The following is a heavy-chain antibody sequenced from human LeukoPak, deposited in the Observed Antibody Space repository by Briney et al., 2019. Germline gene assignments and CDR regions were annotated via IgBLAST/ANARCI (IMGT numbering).Heavy chain of an antibody. CDR2: ISSSSSYI. Sequence: GGSLRHSCAASGFTFSSYSMNWVRQAPRKGLEWVSSISSSSSYIYYADSVKGRFTISRDNAKNSLYLQMNSLRAEDTALYYCARVTSSGWSSYFDYWGQGTLVTVSS. V-gene: IGHV3-21*04. CDR1: GFTFSSYS. CDR3: ARVTSSGWSSYFDY. D-gene: IGHD6-19*01. J-gene: IGHJ4*02.